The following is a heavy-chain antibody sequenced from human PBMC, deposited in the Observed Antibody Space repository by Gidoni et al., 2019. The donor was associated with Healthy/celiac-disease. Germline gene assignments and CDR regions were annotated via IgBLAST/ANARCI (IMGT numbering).Heavy chain of an antibody. V-gene: IGHV3-15*01. J-gene: IGHJ4*02. CDR2: IKSKTDGGTT. CDR1: GFTCSNAW. D-gene: IGHD5-12*01. Sequence: EVQLVESGGGLVKPGGSLRLSCAASGFTCSNAWMSWVRQAPGKGLEWVGRIKSKTDGGTTDYAAPVKGRFTISRDDSKNTLYLQMNSLKTEDTAVYYCTTDIIEMATIGWWGQGTLVTVSS. CDR3: TTDIIEMATIGW.